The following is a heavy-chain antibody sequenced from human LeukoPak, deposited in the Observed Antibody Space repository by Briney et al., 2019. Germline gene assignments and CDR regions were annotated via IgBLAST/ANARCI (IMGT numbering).Heavy chain of an antibody. CDR1: GYTFTSYA. CDR2: INTNTGNP. CDR3: ARGGKGVRYFDWLSMRYFDY. J-gene: IGHJ4*02. D-gene: IGHD3-9*01. Sequence: GASVKVSCKASGYTFTSYAMNWVRQAPGQGLEWMGWINTNTGNPTYAQGFTGRFVFSLDTSVSTAYLQISSLKAEDTAVYYCARGGKGVRYFDWLSMRYFDYWGQGTLVTVSS. V-gene: IGHV7-4-1*02.